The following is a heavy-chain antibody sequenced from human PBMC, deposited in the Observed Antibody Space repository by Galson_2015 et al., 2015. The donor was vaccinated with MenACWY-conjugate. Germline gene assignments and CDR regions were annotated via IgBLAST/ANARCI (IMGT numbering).Heavy chain of an antibody. CDR2: ISGSGGRT. CDR3: AKRGVYGSGSYFTNNWFDP. J-gene: IGHJ5*02. CDR1: GFTFSSYA. Sequence: SLRLSCAASGFTFSSYAMSWVRQAPGKGLEWVSAISGSGGRTYYADSVKGRFTISRDNSKNTLYLQTNSLRAEDTAVYYCAKRGVYGSGSYFTNNWFDPWGQGTLVTVSS. V-gene: IGHV3-23*01. D-gene: IGHD3-10*01.